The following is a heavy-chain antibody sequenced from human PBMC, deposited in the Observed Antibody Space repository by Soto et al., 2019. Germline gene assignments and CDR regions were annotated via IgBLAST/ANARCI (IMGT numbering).Heavy chain of an antibody. J-gene: IGHJ6*04. Sequence: GVSLRLSCGASGFDLTSSRMNWVRQAPGKGLEWVASISGSGKDTFYRHSVKGRFAISRDSAGTSLFLRMDSVKVEDTAVYHCARVHLVAGSAFYCAMDVWGTGTAVTVSS. CDR3: ARVHLVAGSAFYCAMDV. D-gene: IGHD6-6*01. V-gene: IGHV3-21*01. CDR1: GFDLTSSR. CDR2: ISGSGKDT.